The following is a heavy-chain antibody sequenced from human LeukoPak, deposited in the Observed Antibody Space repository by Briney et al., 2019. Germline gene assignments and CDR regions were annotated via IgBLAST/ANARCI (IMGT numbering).Heavy chain of an antibody. CDR2: INADNGNT. CDR3: ARELELQCFDY. Sequence: PGPSVKVSCKASGYIFTSYAFHWVRQAPGQGLEWMGWINADNGNTKYSQKFQGRVPMTTDTSTSTAYMELRSLRSDDTAVYYCARELELQCFDYWGQGTLVTVSS. V-gene: IGHV1-3*01. D-gene: IGHD1-7*01. CDR1: GYIFTSYA. J-gene: IGHJ4*02.